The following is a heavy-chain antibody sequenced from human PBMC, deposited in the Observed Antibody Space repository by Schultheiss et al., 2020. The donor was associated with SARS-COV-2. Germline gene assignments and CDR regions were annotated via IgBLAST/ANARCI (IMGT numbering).Heavy chain of an antibody. J-gene: IGHJ6*02. Sequence: ASVKVSCKASGGTFSSYTISWVRQAPGQGLEWMGWISAYNGNTNYAQKLQGRVTMTTDTSTSTAYMELRSLRSDDTAVYYCARVEGAVVPRNYYYYGMDVWGQGTTVTVSS. CDR2: ISAYNGNT. CDR1: GGTFSSYT. D-gene: IGHD4/OR15-4a*01. CDR3: ARVEGAVVPRNYYYYGMDV. V-gene: IGHV1-18*01.